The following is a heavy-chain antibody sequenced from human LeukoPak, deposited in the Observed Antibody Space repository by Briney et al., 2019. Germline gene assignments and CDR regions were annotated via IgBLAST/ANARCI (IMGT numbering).Heavy chain of an antibody. J-gene: IGHJ3*02. Sequence: GGSLRLSCAASGFTLSLMRMSWVRQAPGKGLEWVGRIRTKAEGGTTDYAAPVKGKFTISREDPNNMLDLQMNTLNTEETALYFCTTGGRSGAFDIWGLGTMVTVSS. CDR2: IRTKAEGGTT. CDR1: GFTLSLMR. V-gene: IGHV3-15*01. D-gene: IGHD3-10*01. CDR3: TTGGRSGAFDI.